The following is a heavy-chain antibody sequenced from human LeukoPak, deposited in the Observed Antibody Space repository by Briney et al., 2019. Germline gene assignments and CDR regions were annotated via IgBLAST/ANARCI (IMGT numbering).Heavy chain of an antibody. D-gene: IGHD2-21*01. J-gene: IGHJ3*02. Sequence: PGGSLRLSCAASGFTFSSYWMHWVRQAPGKGLVWVSRIYSDGSSTSYADSVKGRFTISRDNAKNSLYLQMNSLRAGDTAVYYCARDDSYDAFDIWGQGTMVTVSS. V-gene: IGHV3-74*01. CDR2: IYSDGSST. CDR3: ARDDSYDAFDI. CDR1: GFTFSSYW.